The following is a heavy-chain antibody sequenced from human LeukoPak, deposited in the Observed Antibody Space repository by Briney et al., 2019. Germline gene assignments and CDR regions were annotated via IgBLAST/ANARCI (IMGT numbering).Heavy chain of an antibody. D-gene: IGHD2-2*01. V-gene: IGHV1-69*13. Sequence: GASVKVSCKASGGTFSSYAISWVRQAPGQGLEWMGGIIPIFGTANYAQKFQGRVTITADESTSTAYMELSSLRSEDTAVYYRASCSSTSCPPSGYGMDVWGKGTTVTVSS. J-gene: IGHJ6*04. CDR1: GGTFSSYA. CDR3: ASCSSTSCPPSGYGMDV. CDR2: IIPIFGTA.